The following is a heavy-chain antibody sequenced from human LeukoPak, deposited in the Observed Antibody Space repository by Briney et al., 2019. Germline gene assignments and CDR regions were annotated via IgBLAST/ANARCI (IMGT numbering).Heavy chain of an antibody. CDR3: ARGAVAVALYYYYMDV. V-gene: IGHV3-20*04. D-gene: IGHD6-19*01. CDR2: INWNGGST. Sequence: GGSLRLSCAASGFTFDDYGMSWVRQAPGKGLEWVSGINWNGGSTGYADSVKGRFTISRDNAKNSLYLQMNSLRAEDTAVYYCARGAVAVALYYYYMDVWGKGTTVTVSS. CDR1: GFTFDDYG. J-gene: IGHJ6*03.